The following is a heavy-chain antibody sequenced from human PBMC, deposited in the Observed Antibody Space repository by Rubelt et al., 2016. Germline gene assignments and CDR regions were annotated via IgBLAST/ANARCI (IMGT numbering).Heavy chain of an antibody. V-gene: IGHV4-59*08. CDR3: AGRTAASGTFYH. D-gene: IGHD6-13*01. CDR2: SHYSGTN. Sequence: GWIRRPPGKGLEWIGYSHYSGTNNYSPSLRSRVTMSVDTHQNQVSLRLTSVTAADTAVYYCAGRTAASGTFYHWGQGTLVTVSS. J-gene: IGHJ4*02.